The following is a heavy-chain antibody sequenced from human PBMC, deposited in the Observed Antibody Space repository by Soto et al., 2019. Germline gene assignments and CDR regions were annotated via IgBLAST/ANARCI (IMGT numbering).Heavy chain of an antibody. Sequence: QVTLKESGPVLVKPTETLTLTCTLSGFSLSDANMGVSWIRQSPGKALEWLAHILSNDEKVYSTSLESRLSISKDTSESQVVLTMTNMAPVDTGTYYCARIRGRCSGCDCDFYYYGMDVWGQGTTVTVSS. CDR3: ARIRGRCSGCDCDFYYYGMDV. V-gene: IGHV2-26*01. CDR2: ILSNDEK. CDR1: GFSLSDANMG. J-gene: IGHJ6*02. D-gene: IGHD2-21*02.